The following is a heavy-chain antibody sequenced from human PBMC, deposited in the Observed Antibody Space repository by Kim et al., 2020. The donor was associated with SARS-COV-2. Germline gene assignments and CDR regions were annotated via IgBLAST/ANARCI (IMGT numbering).Heavy chain of an antibody. CDR3: ATLIAVAGKTLDY. Sequence: GGSLRLSCAASGFTFSSYAMSWVRQAPGKGLEWVSAISGSGGSTYYADSVKGRFTISRDNSKNTLYLQMNSLRAEDTAVYYCATLIAVAGKTLDYWGQGTLVTVSS. CDR1: GFTFSSYA. CDR2: ISGSGGST. V-gene: IGHV3-23*01. J-gene: IGHJ4*02. D-gene: IGHD6-19*01.